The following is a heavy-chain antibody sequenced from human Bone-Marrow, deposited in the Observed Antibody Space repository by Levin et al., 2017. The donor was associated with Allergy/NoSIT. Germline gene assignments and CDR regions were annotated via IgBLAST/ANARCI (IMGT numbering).Heavy chain of an antibody. Sequence: LSLTCAASGLLFSNYAMNWVRQAPGKGLEWVSQISGSGSNTHYADSVRGRFTFSRDNSNNTVYLQMNSLRADDTAVYYCAGYDISGYHSPSDYWGQGTLVTVSS. CDR2: ISGSGSNT. CDR3: AGYDISGYHSPSDY. J-gene: IGHJ4*02. V-gene: IGHV3-23*01. D-gene: IGHD3-22*01. CDR1: GLLFSNYA.